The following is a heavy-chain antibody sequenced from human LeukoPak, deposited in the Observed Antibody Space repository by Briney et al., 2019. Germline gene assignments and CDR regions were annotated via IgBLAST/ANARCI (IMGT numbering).Heavy chain of an antibody. D-gene: IGHD6-13*01. CDR1: GFTFSSYW. CDR2: IKQDGSEK. CDR3: ARVRSAAAGPLDY. Sequence: GGSLRLSCAASGFTFSSYWMSWVRQAPGKGLEWVANIKQDGSEKYYVDSVKGRFTISRDNAKKSLYLQMNRLRADDTAVYHCARVRSAAAGPLDYWGQGTLVTVSS. J-gene: IGHJ4*02. V-gene: IGHV3-7*01.